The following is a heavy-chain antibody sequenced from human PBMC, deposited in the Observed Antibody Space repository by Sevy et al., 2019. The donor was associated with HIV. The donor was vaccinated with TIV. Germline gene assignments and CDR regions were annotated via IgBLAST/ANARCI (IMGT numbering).Heavy chain of an antibody. CDR3: ARGGGNGWYYFDY. Sequence: ASVKVSFKASGGTFSSYGISWVRQAPGQGLEWMGGLIPIIGTVNYAQKFQGRVTITADESTKTAYMELSSLRSEDTAVYYCARGGGNGWYYFDYWGQETLVTVSS. CDR2: LIPIIGTV. J-gene: IGHJ4*02. D-gene: IGHD6-19*01. V-gene: IGHV1-69*13. CDR1: GGTFSSYG.